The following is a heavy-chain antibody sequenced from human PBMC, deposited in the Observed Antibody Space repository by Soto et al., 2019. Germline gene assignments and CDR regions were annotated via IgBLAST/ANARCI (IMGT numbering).Heavy chain of an antibody. CDR3: ARAARDPYYYYYGMDV. CDR1: GVCISSCY. CDR2: IYYSGST. D-gene: IGHD6-6*01. Sequence: SETLSLTRTVCGVCISSCYSSWFRQPPGKGLEWIGYIYYSGSTNYNPSLKSRVTISVDTSKNQFSLKLSSVTAADTAVYYCARAARDPYYYYYGMDVWGQGTTVTVSS. V-gene: IGHV4-59*01. J-gene: IGHJ6*02.